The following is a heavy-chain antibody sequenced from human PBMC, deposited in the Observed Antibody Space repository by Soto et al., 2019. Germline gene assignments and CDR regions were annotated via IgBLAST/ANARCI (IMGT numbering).Heavy chain of an antibody. D-gene: IGHD2-2*01. CDR3: ARGVAMPSTLGLGY. Sequence: GGSLRLSCAASGFVFTNYGMHWVRQAPGKGREWVAFISNDGSTKYYADSVKGRFTISRDNSENKVYLQLTSLRPDDTAVFYCARGVAMPSTLGLGYWGQGTLVTVSS. CDR2: ISNDGSTK. CDR1: GFVFTNYG. V-gene: IGHV3-30*03. J-gene: IGHJ4*02.